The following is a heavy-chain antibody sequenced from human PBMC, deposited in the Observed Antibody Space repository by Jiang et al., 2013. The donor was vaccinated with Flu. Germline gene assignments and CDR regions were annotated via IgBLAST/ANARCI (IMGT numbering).Heavy chain of an antibody. D-gene: IGHD2-21*02. CDR2: IIPILGVA. CDR3: ARASCGGDCYSGGLALFLLDY. CDR1: GGTFSTYT. J-gene: IGHJ4*02. V-gene: IGHV1-69*04. Sequence: SGAEVKKPGSSVKVSCKASGGTFSTYTINWVRQAPGQGLEWMGRIIPILGVASYAQRFQDRVTLTADKFTNTAYMELTSLRSEDTAVYYCARASCGGDCYSGGLALFLLDYVGPGNQSVTVS.